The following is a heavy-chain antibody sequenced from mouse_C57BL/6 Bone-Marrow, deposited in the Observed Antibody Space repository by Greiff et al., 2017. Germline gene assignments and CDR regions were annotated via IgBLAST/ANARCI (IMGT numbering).Heavy chain of an antibody. D-gene: IGHD1-1*01. V-gene: IGHV1-69*01. CDR3: ASEDYGNFDV. CDR2: IDPSDSYT. Sequence: VQLQQPGAELVMPGASVKLSCKASGYTFTSYWMHWVKQRPGQGLEWIGEIDPSDSYTNYNQKFKGKSTLTVDKSSSTAYMQLSSLTSEDSAVYYCASEDYGNFDVWGTGTTVTVSS. J-gene: IGHJ1*03. CDR1: GYTFTSYW.